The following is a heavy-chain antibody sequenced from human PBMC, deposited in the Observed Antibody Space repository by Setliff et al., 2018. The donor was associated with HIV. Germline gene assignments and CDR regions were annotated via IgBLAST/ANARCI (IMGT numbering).Heavy chain of an antibody. Sequence: LGESLKISCKGSGPSFTNYWIAWVRQMPGKGLEWMGIIYPGDSDTRYSPSFQGQVTISADRSISTAYLQWFSLKASDTAMYYCARHRHTAAGTLDAFEIWGQGTVVTVSS. J-gene: IGHJ3*02. V-gene: IGHV5-51*01. CDR1: GPSFTNYW. D-gene: IGHD6-13*01. CDR3: ARHRHTAAGTLDAFEI. CDR2: IYPGDSDT.